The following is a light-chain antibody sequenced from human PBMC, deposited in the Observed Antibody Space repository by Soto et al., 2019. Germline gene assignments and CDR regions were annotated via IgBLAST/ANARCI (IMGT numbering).Light chain of an antibody. CDR2: AAS. CDR1: QGISSY. CDR3: PQLNSDRRT. Sequence: DIQLTQSPSFLSASVGDRVTITCRASQGISSYLAWYQQKPGNAPKLLIYAASTLQSGVPSRFSGSGSWTEFNITIGSLQPEDFATYYCPQLNSDRRTFGQGTKVEIK. V-gene: IGKV1-9*01. J-gene: IGKJ1*01.